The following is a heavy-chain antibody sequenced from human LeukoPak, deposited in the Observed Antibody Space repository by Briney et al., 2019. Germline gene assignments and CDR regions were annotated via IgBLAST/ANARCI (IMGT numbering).Heavy chain of an antibody. CDR3: ATAPGVFGVVITPIGY. CDR2: FDPEDGET. Sequence: GGSLRLSCVVSGFTFSDYAMSWVRQAPGKGLEWVGGFDPEDGETIYAQKFQGRVTMTEDTSTDTAYMELSSLRSEDTAVYYCATAPGVFGVVITPIGYWGQGTLVTVSS. CDR1: GFTFSDYA. D-gene: IGHD3-3*01. J-gene: IGHJ4*02. V-gene: IGHV1-24*01.